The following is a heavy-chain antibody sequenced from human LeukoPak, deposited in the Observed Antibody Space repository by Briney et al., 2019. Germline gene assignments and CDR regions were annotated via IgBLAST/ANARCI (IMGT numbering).Heavy chain of an antibody. Sequence: ASVKVSCKASGYTFTSYGISWVRQAPGQGLEWMGWISAYHGNTNYAQKLQGRVTMTTDTSTSTAYMELRSLRSDDTAVYYCARYSSSWYFPYYFDYWGQGTLVTVSS. V-gene: IGHV1-18*01. CDR1: GYTFTSYG. D-gene: IGHD6-13*01. J-gene: IGHJ4*02. CDR2: ISAYHGNT. CDR3: ARYSSSWYFPYYFDY.